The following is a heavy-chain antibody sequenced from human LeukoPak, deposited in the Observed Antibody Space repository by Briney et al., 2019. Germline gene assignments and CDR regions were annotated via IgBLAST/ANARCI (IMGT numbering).Heavy chain of an antibody. CDR3: AREAYDSGSFRTDYYYMDV. D-gene: IGHD3-10*01. V-gene: IGHV1-2*02. J-gene: IGHJ6*03. Sequence: ASVKVSCKASGYTFTGYYMHWVRQAPGQGLEWMGWISPNSGGTNYAQKFQGRVTMTRDTPISTAYMELSRLRSGDTAVYYCAREAYDSGSFRTDYYYMDVWGNGTTVTISS. CDR1: GYTFTGYY. CDR2: ISPNSGGT.